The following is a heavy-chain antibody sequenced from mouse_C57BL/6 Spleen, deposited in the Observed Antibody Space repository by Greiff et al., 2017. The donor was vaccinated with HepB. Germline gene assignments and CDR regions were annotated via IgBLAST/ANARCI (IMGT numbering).Heavy chain of an antibody. V-gene: IGHV2-6*01. D-gene: IGHD2-2*01. CDR1: GFSLTSYG. CDR3: ASGDGYGPFAY. J-gene: IGHJ3*01. Sequence: VQGVESGPGLVAPSQSLSITCTVSGFSLTSYGVDWVRQSPGKGLEWLGVIWGVGSTNYNSALKSRLSISKDNSKSQVFLKMNSLQTDDTAMYYCASGDGYGPFAYWGQGTLVTVSA. CDR2: IWGVGST.